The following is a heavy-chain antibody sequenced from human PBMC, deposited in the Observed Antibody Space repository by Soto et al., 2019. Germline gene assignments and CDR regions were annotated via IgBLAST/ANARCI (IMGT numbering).Heavy chain of an antibody. V-gene: IGHV3-74*01. J-gene: IGHJ4*02. Sequence: EVQLVESGGGLVQAGGSLRLSCAASGFTFSSYWMHWVRQAPGKGLVWVSRINNDGSSTSYADSVKGRFTISRDNAKNPLYLQMNSLRAEDTAVYYCARGMVVVDATLDYWGQGTLVTVSS. CDR3: ARGMVVVDATLDY. CDR1: GFTFSSYW. CDR2: INNDGSST. D-gene: IGHD2-15*01.